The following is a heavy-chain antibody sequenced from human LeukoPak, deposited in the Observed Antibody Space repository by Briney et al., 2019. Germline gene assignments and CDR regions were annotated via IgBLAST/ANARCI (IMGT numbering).Heavy chain of an antibody. J-gene: IGHJ4*02. CDR3: AREGVVGATTPFDH. CDR1: GYSISSGYY. V-gene: IGHV4-38-2*02. D-gene: IGHD1-26*01. CDR2: IYHSGST. Sequence: PSETLSLTCTVSGYSISSGYYWGWIRQPPGKGPEWIGSIYHSGSTYYNPSLKSRVTISVDTSKNQFSLKLSSVTAADTAVYYCAREGVVGATTPFDHWGQGTLVTVSS.